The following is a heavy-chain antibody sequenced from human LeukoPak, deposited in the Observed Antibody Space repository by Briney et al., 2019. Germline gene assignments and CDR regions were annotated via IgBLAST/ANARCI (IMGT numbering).Heavy chain of an antibody. V-gene: IGHV4-39*01. J-gene: IGHJ4*02. CDR2: IYYSGNT. CDR1: GGSISSSSHY. D-gene: IGHD3-16*01. CDR3: ARLAFGSNYVWY. Sequence: PSETLSLTCTVSGGSISSSSHYWGWIRQPPGKGLEWIGSIYYSGNTYYNPSLKSRVTISVDTSKNQFYLKLSSATAADTAAYYCARLAFGSNYVWYWGQGTLVTVSS.